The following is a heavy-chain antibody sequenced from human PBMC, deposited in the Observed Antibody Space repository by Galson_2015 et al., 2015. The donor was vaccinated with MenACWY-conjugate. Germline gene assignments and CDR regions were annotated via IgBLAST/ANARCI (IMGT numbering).Heavy chain of an antibody. D-gene: IGHD3-10*01. CDR1: GYTFTSYY. CDR3: ARVENYYGSGRIFDY. Sequence: SVKVSCKASGYTFTSYYMHWVRQAPGQGLEWMGIINPSGGSTNYAQTFQGRVTMTGDTSTSTVYMELSNLRSEDTAVYYCARVENYYGSGRIFDYWGQGTLVTVSS. V-gene: IGHV1-46*01. CDR2: INPSGGST. J-gene: IGHJ4*02.